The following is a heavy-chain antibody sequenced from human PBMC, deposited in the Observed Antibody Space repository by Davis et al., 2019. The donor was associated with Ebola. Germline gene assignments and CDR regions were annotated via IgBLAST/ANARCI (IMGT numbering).Heavy chain of an antibody. CDR2: INHSGST. D-gene: IGHD1-26*01. Sequence: MPGGSLRLSCAVYGGSFSGYYWSWIRQPPGKGLEWIGEINHSGSTNYNPSLKSRVTISVDTSKNQFSLKLSSVTAADTAVYFCAASGRYHGPVDYWGQGSLVTVSS. CDR1: GGSFSGYY. J-gene: IGHJ4*02. V-gene: IGHV4-34*01. CDR3: AASGRYHGPVDY.